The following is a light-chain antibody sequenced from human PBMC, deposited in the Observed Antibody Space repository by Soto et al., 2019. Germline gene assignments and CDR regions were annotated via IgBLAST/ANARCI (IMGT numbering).Light chain of an antibody. Sequence: QSALTQPPSASGSPGQSVTISCTGTSSDVGGYNYVSWYQQHPGKAPKLMIYEVSKRPSGVPDRFSGSKSGNTASLTVSGLHADDEADYYCSAYAGSNNFDVFGTGTKLTVL. J-gene: IGLJ1*01. V-gene: IGLV2-8*01. CDR1: SSDVGGYNY. CDR2: EVS. CDR3: SAYAGSNNFDV.